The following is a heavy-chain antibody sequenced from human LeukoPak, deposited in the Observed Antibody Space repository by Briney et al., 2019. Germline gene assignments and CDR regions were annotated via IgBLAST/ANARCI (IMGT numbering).Heavy chain of an antibody. CDR3: ARDYGAYCGGDCPLDY. Sequence: SQTLSLTCTVSGGSISSGSYYWSWIRQPAGKGLEWIGRIYTSGSTNYNPSLKSRVTISVDTSKNQFSLKLSSVTAADTAVYYCARDYGAYCGGDCPLDYWGQGTLVTVSS. J-gene: IGHJ4*02. CDR2: IYTSGST. V-gene: IGHV4-61*02. CDR1: GGSISSGSYY. D-gene: IGHD2-21*01.